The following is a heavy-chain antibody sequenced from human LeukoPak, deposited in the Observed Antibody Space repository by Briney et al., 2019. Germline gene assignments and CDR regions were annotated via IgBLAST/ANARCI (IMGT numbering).Heavy chain of an antibody. CDR3: TSHAAFDP. CDR1: GFTFSNAW. V-gene: IGHV3-15*07. Sequence: PGGSLRLSCAASGFTFSNAWMNRVRQAPGKGLEWVGRIKSKNVGGTTDYAAPVKGRFTISRDDSKNTVYLQMNSLKIEDTAVYYCTSHAAFDPWGQGTLVTVSS. J-gene: IGHJ5*02. CDR2: IKSKNVGGTT.